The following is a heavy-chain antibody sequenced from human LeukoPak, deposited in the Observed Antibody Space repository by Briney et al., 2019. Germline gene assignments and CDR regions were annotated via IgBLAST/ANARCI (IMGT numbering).Heavy chain of an antibody. CDR3: ARRLNHDSSGYPFDY. Sequence: PSQTLSLTCTVSGGSIISGGYYWSWIRQHPGKGLEWFGYIFYGGSTSYNPSLKSRVTISVDTSKNHFSLKLRSVTAADTAVYYCARRLNHDSSGYPFDYWGQGTLVTVSS. V-gene: IGHV4-31*03. CDR2: IFYGGST. J-gene: IGHJ4*02. CDR1: GGSIISGGYY. D-gene: IGHD3-22*01.